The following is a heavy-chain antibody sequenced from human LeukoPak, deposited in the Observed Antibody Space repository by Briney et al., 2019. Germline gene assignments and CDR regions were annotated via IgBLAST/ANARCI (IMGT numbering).Heavy chain of an antibody. J-gene: IGHJ4*02. Sequence: ASVKVSCKASGYTFTGYYLHWVRQAPGQGLEWMGRINPNDGGTNYAPKFRGRVTITTDTSITTAYMALNSLRSDDTAVYYCARESPYSSSWFDNWGQGTLVTVYS. CDR2: INPNDGGT. V-gene: IGHV1-2*02. CDR3: ARESPYSSSWFDN. D-gene: IGHD6-13*01. CDR1: GYTFTGYY.